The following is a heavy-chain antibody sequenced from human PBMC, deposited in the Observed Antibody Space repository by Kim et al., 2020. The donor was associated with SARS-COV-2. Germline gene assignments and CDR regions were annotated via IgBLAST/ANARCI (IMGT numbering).Heavy chain of an antibody. D-gene: IGHD6-19*01. V-gene: IGHV4-34*01. Sequence: SETLSLTCAVYVGSFSGYYWTWIRQPPGRGLEWIGEISHSGSTNYNPSLTSRVTISVDTSKNQFSLKLNSVTAADRGVNFCARGRYGSGRDYYFDYWGRGTLVTVSS. CDR1: VGSFSGYY. CDR2: ISHSGST. CDR3: ARGRYGSGRDYYFDY. J-gene: IGHJ4*02.